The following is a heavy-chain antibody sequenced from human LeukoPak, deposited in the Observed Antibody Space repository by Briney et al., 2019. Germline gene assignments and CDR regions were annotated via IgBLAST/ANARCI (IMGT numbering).Heavy chain of an antibody. Sequence: SETLSLACTVSGGSIGSSTYYWVWIRQPPGKGLEWIGSIYYNGDTYYSPSLQSRVSISVATSKNQFSLKLSSVTAADTAVYYCARERLSYYYMDAWGKGTTVTVSS. CDR2: IYYNGDT. D-gene: IGHD1-1*01. V-gene: IGHV4-39*07. CDR3: ARERLSYYYMDA. CDR1: GGSIGSSTYY. J-gene: IGHJ6*03.